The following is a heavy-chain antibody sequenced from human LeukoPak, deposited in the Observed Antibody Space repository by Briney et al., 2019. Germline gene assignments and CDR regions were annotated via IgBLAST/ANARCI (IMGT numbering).Heavy chain of an antibody. CDR3: ARSVVVGRVFPGLDY. CDR1: GFNFRNYA. V-gene: IGHV3-23*01. Sequence: GRSLRLSCAASGFNFRNYAMSWVRQAPGKGLEWVSATTRAADKTYYADSVEGRFTISRDNSKNTLYLQMNSLRAEDTAVYYCARSVVVGRVFPGLDYWGQGTLVTVSS. D-gene: IGHD2-21*01. J-gene: IGHJ4*02. CDR2: TTRAADKT.